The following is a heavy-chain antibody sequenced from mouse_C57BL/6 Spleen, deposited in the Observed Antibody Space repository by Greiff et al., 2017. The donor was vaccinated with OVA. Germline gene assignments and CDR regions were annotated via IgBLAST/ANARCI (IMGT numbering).Heavy chain of an antibody. CDR1: GYSITSGYY. J-gene: IGHJ2*01. Sequence: EVQLQQSGPGLVKPSQSLSLTCSVTGYSITSGYYWNWIRQFPGNKLEWMGYISYDGSNNYNPSLKNRISITRDTSKNQFFLKLNSVTTEDTATYYCARAGTGTNYFDYWGQGTTLTVSS. D-gene: IGHD4-1*01. CDR3: ARAGTGTNYFDY. V-gene: IGHV3-6*01. CDR2: ISYDGSN.